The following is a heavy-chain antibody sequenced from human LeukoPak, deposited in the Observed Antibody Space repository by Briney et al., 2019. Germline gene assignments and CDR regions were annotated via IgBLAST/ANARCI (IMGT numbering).Heavy chain of an antibody. V-gene: IGHV3-15*01. CDR2: IKSKTDGGTT. D-gene: IGHD2-15*01. CDR3: ARGLGYLHMDV. J-gene: IGHJ6*03. Sequence: GGSLRLSCAASGFTFSNAWMSWVRQAPGKGLEWVSRIKSKTDGGTTDYAAPVKGRFTISRDDSKNTLYLQMNSLRAEDTAVYYCARGLGYLHMDVWGKGTTVTVSS. CDR1: GFTFSNAW.